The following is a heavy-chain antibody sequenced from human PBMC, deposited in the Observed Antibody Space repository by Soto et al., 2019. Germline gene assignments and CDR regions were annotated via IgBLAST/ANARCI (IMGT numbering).Heavy chain of an antibody. J-gene: IGHJ6*02. CDR2: IYYSGST. V-gene: IGHV4-39*01. CDR3: ARGRSGYDILTGYYIYYYYGMDV. D-gene: IGHD3-9*01. CDR1: GGSISSSSYY. Sequence: SETLSLTCTVSGGSISSSSYYWGWIRQPPGKGLEWIGSIYYSGSTYYNPSLKSRVTISVDTSKNQFSLKLSSVTAADTAVYYCARGRSGYDILTGYYIYYYYGMDVWGQGTTVTVSS.